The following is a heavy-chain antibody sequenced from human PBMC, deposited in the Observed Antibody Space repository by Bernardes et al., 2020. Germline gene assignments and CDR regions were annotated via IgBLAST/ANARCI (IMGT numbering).Heavy chain of an antibody. CDR2: IYYSGST. V-gene: IGHV4-59*01. Sequence: SETLSLTCTVSGGSISSYYWSWIRQPPGKGLEWIGYIYYSGSTNYNPSLKSRVTISVDTSKNQFSLKLSSVTAADTAVYYCARGLRVRGLNGWFDPWGQGTLVTVSS. CDR1: GGSISSYY. D-gene: IGHD3-10*01. J-gene: IGHJ5*02. CDR3: ARGLRVRGLNGWFDP.